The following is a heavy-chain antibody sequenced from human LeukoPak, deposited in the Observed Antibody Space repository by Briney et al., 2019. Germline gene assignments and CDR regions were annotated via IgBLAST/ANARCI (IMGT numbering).Heavy chain of an antibody. J-gene: IGHJ4*02. V-gene: IGHV4-39*07. Sequence: PSETLSLTCTVSGGSISSSSYYWGWIRQPPGKGLEWIGSIYYSGSTYYNPSLKSRVTISVDTSKNQFSLKLSSVTAADTAVYYCARLRITMVRGVMDYWGQGTLVTVSS. CDR3: ARLRITMVRGVMDY. D-gene: IGHD3-10*01. CDR1: GGSISSSSYY. CDR2: IYYSGST.